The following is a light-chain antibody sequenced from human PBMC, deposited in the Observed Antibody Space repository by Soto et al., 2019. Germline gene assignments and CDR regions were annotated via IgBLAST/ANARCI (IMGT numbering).Light chain of an antibody. J-gene: IGLJ3*02. CDR2: EVS. V-gene: IGLV2-8*01. CDR3: TSYVGSNIWV. CDR1: SSDVGAYKY. Sequence: QSALTQPPSASGSPGQSGTISCTGTSSDVGAYKYVSWYQQYPGKAPKLMIYEVSKRPSGVPDRFSGSKSGNTASLTVSGLQAEDEADYYCTSYVGSNIWVFGGGTQLTVL.